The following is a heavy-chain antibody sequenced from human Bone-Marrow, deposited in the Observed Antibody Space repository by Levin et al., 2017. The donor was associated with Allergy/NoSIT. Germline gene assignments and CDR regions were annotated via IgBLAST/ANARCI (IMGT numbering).Heavy chain of an antibody. CDR2: ISYDGSNK. CDR3: ARDWFDWLLVPRYYYYGMDV. CDR1: GFTFSSYA. Sequence: PGGSLRLSCAASGFTFSSYAMHWVRQAPGKGLEWVAVISYDGSNKYYADSVKGRFTISRDNSKNTLYLQMNSLRAEDTAVYYCARDWFDWLLVPRYYYYGMDVWGQGTTVTVSS. J-gene: IGHJ6*02. V-gene: IGHV3-30-3*01. D-gene: IGHD3-9*01.